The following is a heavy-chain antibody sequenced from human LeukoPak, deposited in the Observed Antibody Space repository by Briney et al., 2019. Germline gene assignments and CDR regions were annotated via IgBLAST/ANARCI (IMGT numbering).Heavy chain of an antibody. Sequence: SETLSLTCTVSGGSISSSSYYWGWIRQPPGKGLEWIGSIYYSGSTYYNPSLKSRVTISVDTSKNQFSLKLSSVTAADTAVYYCARLGVTMVRGVHFDYWGQGTLVTVSS. V-gene: IGHV4-39*01. J-gene: IGHJ4*02. CDR2: IYYSGST. CDR1: GGSISSSSYY. D-gene: IGHD3-10*01. CDR3: ARLGVTMVRGVHFDY.